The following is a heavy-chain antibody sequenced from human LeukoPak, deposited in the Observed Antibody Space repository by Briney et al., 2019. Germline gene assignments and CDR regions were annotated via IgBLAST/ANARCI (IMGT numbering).Heavy chain of an antibody. J-gene: IGHJ3*02. V-gene: IGHV3-30*18. CDR2: ISYDGSNK. D-gene: IGHD6-19*01. CDR1: GFTFSSYG. CDR3: AKDLHRVAVAGTDAFDI. Sequence: PGGSLRLSCAASGFTFSSYGMHWGRQAPGKGLEWVAVISYDGSNKYYADSVKGRFTISRDNSKNTLYLQMNSLRAEDTAVYYCAKDLHRVAVAGTDAFDIWGQGTMVTVSS.